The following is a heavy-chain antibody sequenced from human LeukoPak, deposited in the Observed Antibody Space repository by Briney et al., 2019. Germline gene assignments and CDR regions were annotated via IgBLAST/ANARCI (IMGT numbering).Heavy chain of an antibody. CDR3: ARRAGAYSHPYDY. CDR1: GFTFSSYE. J-gene: IGHJ4*02. CDR2: IYSDNT. D-gene: IGHD4/OR15-4a*01. V-gene: IGHV3-53*01. Sequence: GGSLRLSCAASGFTFSSYEMNWVRQAPGRGLEWVSFIYSDNTHYSDSVKGRFTISRDNSKNTLYLQMNSLRAEDTAVYYCARRAGAYSHPYDYWGQGTLVTVSS.